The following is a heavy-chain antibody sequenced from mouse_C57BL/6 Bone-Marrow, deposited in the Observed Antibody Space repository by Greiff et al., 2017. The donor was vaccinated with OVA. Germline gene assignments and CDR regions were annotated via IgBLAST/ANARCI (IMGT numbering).Heavy chain of an antibody. CDR3: TRFYYYGSSPYWYFDV. D-gene: IGHD1-1*01. V-gene: IGHV6-6*01. Sequence: EVHLVESGGGLVQPGGSMKLSCAASGFTFSDAWMDWVRQSPEKGLEWVAEIRNKANNHATYYAESVKGRFTISRDDSKSSVYLQMNSLRAEDTGIYYCTRFYYYGSSPYWYFDVWGTGTTVTVSS. CDR1: GFTFSDAW. CDR2: IRNKANNHAT. J-gene: IGHJ1*03.